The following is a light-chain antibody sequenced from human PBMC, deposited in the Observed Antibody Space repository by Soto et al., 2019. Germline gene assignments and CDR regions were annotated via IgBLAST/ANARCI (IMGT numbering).Light chain of an antibody. CDR1: SSDVGSYNL. V-gene: IGLV2-23*01. Sequence: QSVLTQPASVSGSPGQSITISCTGTSSDVGSYNLVSWYQQHPGKAPKLMIYEGNKRPSGVSNRFSGSKSANTASPTISGLQTEDEADYYCCSYAGTNTFVFGIGTKVTVL. CDR3: CSYAGTNTFV. J-gene: IGLJ1*01. CDR2: EGN.